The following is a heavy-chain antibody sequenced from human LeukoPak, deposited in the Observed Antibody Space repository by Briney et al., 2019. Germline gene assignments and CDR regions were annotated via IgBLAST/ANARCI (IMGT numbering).Heavy chain of an antibody. CDR2: INIYNGNA. Sequence: ASVKASCKASGYTFNNYGITWVRQAPGQGLEWMGWINIYNGNADYAQKFQGRVTMTTETSTSTAYMELRSLRSDDTAVYYCARRAGYSSGLDLWGQGALVTVSS. D-gene: IGHD6-19*01. J-gene: IGHJ5*02. V-gene: IGHV1-18*01. CDR1: GYTFNNYG. CDR3: ARRAGYSSGLDL.